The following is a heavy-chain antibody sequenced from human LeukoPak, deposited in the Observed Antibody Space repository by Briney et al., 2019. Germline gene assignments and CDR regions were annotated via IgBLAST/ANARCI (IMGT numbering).Heavy chain of an antibody. CDR2: ISGSGGST. V-gene: IGHV3-23*01. J-gene: IGHJ6*02. CDR3: AKALEVVGPSYYYYGMDG. CDR1: GFTFSSYA. D-gene: IGHD2-15*01. Sequence: PGGSLRLSCAASGFTFSSYAMSWVRQAPGKGLEWVSAISGSGGSTYYADSVKGRFTISRDNSKNTLYLQMNSLRAEDTAVYYCAKALEVVGPSYYYYGMDGWGQGTTVTVSS.